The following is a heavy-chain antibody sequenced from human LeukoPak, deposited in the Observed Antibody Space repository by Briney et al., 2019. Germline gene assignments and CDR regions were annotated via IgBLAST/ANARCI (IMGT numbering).Heavy chain of an antibody. J-gene: IGHJ6*02. CDR2: IYKSGST. D-gene: IGHD6-19*01. CDR3: ARDLAVAGTNYYYGMDV. V-gene: IGHV4-59*01. Sequence: SETLSLTCTVSGGSISTYYWSWIRQPPGKGLEWIGYIYKSGSTNYNPSLKSRVTISVDTSKNQFSLKVSSVIAADTAVYYCARDLAVAGTNYYYGMDVWGQGITVTVSS. CDR1: GGSISTYY.